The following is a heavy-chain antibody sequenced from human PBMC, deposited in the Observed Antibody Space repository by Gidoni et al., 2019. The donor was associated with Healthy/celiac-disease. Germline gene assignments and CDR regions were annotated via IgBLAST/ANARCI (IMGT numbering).Heavy chain of an antibody. J-gene: IGHJ6*02. CDR3: ARDGSSRGMDV. CDR1: GFTFSSYA. D-gene: IGHD6-6*01. Sequence: VQLVESGGGVVQPGGALRLSCAASGFTFSSYAMHWVRQAPGKGLEWVAVISYDGSNKYYADSVKGRFTISRDNSKNTLYLQMNSLRAEDTAVYYCARDGSSRGMDVWGQGTTVTVSS. V-gene: IGHV3-30*01. CDR2: ISYDGSNK.